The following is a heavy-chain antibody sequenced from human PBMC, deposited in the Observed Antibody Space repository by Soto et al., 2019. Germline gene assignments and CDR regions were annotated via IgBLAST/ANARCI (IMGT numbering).Heavy chain of an antibody. D-gene: IGHD2-21*02. CDR1: GGSISSYY. Sequence: QVQLRESGPGLVKPSETLSLTCTVSGGSISSYYWSWIRQSPGQGLEWIGYIHHSGRTNSSPSLKSRVTISADTSKNQVSXXXXXXXXADXAVYYCARDTALDYWGQGILVTVSS. CDR3: ARDTALDY. CDR2: IHHSGRT. J-gene: IGHJ4*02. V-gene: IGHV4-59*01.